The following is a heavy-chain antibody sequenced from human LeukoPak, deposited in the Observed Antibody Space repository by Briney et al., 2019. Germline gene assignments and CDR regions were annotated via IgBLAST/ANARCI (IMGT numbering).Heavy chain of an antibody. CDR1: GFTVSGNY. Sequence: PGGSLRLSCAASGFTVSGNYMSWVRQAPGKGLEWVSSISSSSSYIYYADSVKGRFTISRDNAKNSLYLQMNSLRAEDTAVYYCARDRTLDYWGQGTLVTVSS. J-gene: IGHJ4*02. CDR2: ISSSSSYI. D-gene: IGHD1-1*01. V-gene: IGHV3-21*01. CDR3: ARDRTLDY.